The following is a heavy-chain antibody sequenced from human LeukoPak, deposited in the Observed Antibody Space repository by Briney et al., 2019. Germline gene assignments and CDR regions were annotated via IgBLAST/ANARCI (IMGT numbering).Heavy chain of an antibody. CDR2: INHSGST. J-gene: IGHJ4*02. CDR3: ARRVGGEDY. D-gene: IGHD2-21*01. Sequence: PWETLSLTCAVYGGSFSGYYWSWIRQPPGKGLEWIGEINHSGSTNYNPSLKSRFTISVDTSKNQFSLKLSSVTAEDTAVYYCARRVGGEDYWGQGTLVTVSS. CDR1: GGSFSGYY. V-gene: IGHV4-34*01.